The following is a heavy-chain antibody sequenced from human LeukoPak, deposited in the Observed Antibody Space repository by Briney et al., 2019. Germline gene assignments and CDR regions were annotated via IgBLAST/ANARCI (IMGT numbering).Heavy chain of an antibody. V-gene: IGHV1-18*01. Sequence: ASVEVSCKASGYTFTSYGISWVRQAPGQGLEWMGWISAYNGNTNYAQKLQGRVTMTTDTSTSTAYMELRSLRSDDTAVYYCARDLTPVNAFDIWGQGTMVTVSS. CDR3: ARDLTPVNAFDI. CDR1: GYTFTSYG. CDR2: ISAYNGNT. J-gene: IGHJ3*02.